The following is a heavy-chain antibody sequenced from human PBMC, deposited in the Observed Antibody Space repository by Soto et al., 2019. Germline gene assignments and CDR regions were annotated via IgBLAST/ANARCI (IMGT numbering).Heavy chain of an antibody. V-gene: IGHV4-39*01. CDR2: IYYSGST. Sequence: QLQLQESGPGLVKPSETLSLTCTVSGGSISSSSYYWGWIRQPPGKGLEWIGSIYYSGSTYYNPSLKSRFTISVDTSKNQFSLKLSSVTAADTAVYYCADVVRATDAFDIWGQGTMVTVSS. CDR3: ADVVRATDAFDI. J-gene: IGHJ3*02. D-gene: IGHD2-21*01. CDR1: GGSISSSSYY.